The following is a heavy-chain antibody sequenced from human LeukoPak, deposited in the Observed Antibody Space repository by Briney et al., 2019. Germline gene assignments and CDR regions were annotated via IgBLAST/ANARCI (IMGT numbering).Heavy chain of an antibody. CDR2: IQGDGGVK. D-gene: IGHD3-10*02. CDR1: GFSFSNYW. Sequence: GGSLRLSCVASGFSFSNYWMSWVRQAPGKGLQWVANIQGDGGVKDYVDSVKGRFTISRDNAKNSLFLQMNSLRAEDTAVYYCAELGITMIGGVWGKGNTVTISS. J-gene: IGHJ6*04. CDR3: AELGITMIGGV. V-gene: IGHV3-7*01.